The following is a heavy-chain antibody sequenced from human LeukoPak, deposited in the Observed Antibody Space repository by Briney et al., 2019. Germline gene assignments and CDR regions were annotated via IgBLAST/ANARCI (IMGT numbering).Heavy chain of an antibody. CDR3: ARRRPTVTTGGDAFDI. CDR2: INHSGST. Sequence: PSETLSLTCAVYGGPFSGYYWSWIRQPPGKGLEWIGEINHSGSTNYNPSLKSRVTISLDTSKNQFSLKLSSVTAADTAVYYCARRRPTVTTGGDAFDIWGQGTMVTVSS. CDR1: GGPFSGYY. V-gene: IGHV4-34*01. D-gene: IGHD4-17*01. J-gene: IGHJ3*02.